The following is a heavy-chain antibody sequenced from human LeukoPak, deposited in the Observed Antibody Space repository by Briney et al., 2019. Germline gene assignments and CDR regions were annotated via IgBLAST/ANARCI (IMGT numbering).Heavy chain of an antibody. CDR2: ISSSSSYI. CDR1: GFTFSSYS. D-gene: IGHD5-18*01. CDR3: ARDRRIQLWDYYFDY. V-gene: IGHV3-21*01. Sequence: PGGSLRLSCAASGFTFSSYSMNWVRQAPGKGLEWVSSISSSSSYIYYADSVKGRFTISRDNAKNSLYLQMNSPRAEDTAVYYCARDRRIQLWDYYFDYWGQGTLVTVSS. J-gene: IGHJ4*02.